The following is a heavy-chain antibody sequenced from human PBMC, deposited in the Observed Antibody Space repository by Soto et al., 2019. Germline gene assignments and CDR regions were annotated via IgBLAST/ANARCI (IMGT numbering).Heavy chain of an antibody. J-gene: IGHJ4*02. CDR3: ANAYGGRSLY. Sequence: QITLKESGPTLVKPTQTLTLTCTFSGFSLSTDRVGVGWIRQPPGKALDWLAVIYLDDSKTYSPSLKSRLTITKDTSKNQVVLTMTNMDPVDTATYYCANAYGGRSLYWGQGTLVTVSS. CDR1: GFSLSTDRVG. V-gene: IGHV2-5*02. CDR2: IYLDDSK. D-gene: IGHD1-26*01.